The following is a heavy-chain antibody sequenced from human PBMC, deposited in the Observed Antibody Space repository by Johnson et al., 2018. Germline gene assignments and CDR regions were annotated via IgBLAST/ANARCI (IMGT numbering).Heavy chain of an antibody. CDR3: AKDLRGCNRISCDPYKYMDV. D-gene: IGHD2-2*01. Sequence: QVQLVESGGGVVQPGRSLRLSCAASGFTFSSYGMHWVRQAPGKGLEWVAVISYDGSNKYYADSVKGRFTISRDNSKNTLYLQMNSLRAEDTAVYYCAKDLRGCNRISCDPYKYMDVWGKGTTVTVSS. CDR1: GFTFSSYG. J-gene: IGHJ6*03. V-gene: IGHV3-30*18. CDR2: ISYDGSNK.